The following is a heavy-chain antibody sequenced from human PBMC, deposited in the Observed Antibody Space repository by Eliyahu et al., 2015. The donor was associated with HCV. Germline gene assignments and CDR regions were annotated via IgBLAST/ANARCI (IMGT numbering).Heavy chain of an antibody. J-gene: IGHJ4*02. CDR2: IVVGSGNT. CDR3: AADLTFGFGELLQFDY. CDR1: GFTFTSSA. D-gene: IGHD3-10*01. V-gene: IGHV1-58*01. Sequence: QMQLVQSGPEVKKPGTSVKVSCKASGFTFTSSAVQWVRQARGQRLEWIGWIVVGSGNTNYAQKFQERVTITRDMSTSTAYMELSSLRSEDTAVYYCAADLTFGFGELLQFDYWGQGTLVTVSS.